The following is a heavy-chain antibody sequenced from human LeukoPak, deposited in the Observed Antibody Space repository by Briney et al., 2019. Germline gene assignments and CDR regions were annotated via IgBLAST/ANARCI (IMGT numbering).Heavy chain of an antibody. Sequence: GGSLRLSCAASGFTFRSYAMHWVRQAPGKGLEWVAVISYDGSNKYYADSVKGRFTISRDNSKNTLYLQMNSLRAEDTAVYYCARARSPAYDSSTTHFDYWGQGTLVTVSS. CDR3: ARARSPAYDSSTTHFDY. V-gene: IGHV3-30-3*01. J-gene: IGHJ4*02. CDR2: ISYDGSNK. D-gene: IGHD2/OR15-2a*01. CDR1: GFTFRSYA.